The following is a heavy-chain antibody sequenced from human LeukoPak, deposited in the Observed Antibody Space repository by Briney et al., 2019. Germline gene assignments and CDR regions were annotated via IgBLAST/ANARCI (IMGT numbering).Heavy chain of an antibody. D-gene: IGHD2-15*01. CDR3: ARDGGSNWFDP. J-gene: IGHJ5*02. Sequence: GGSLRLSCVASGFTFSNYAMSWVRQAPGKGLDWVSVISGSAGKIRYAGSVKGRFTISRDNSENTVYLQMNNLRAEDTAVYYCARDGGSNWFDPWGQGTLVTVSS. CDR1: GFTFSNYA. V-gene: IGHV3-23*01. CDR2: ISGSAGKI.